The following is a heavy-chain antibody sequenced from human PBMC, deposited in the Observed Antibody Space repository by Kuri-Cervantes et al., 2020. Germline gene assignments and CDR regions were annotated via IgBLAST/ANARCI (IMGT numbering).Heavy chain of an antibody. CDR3: ARSITMVRGAVDI. D-gene: IGHD3-10*01. CDR1: GGSISSSTYF. Sequence: SETLSLTCTVSGGSISSSTYFWGWIRQPPGKGLEWIGSIYYSGSTNYNPSLKSRVTISVDTSKNQFSLKLSSVTAADTAVYYCARSITMVRGAVDIWGQETMVTVSS. J-gene: IGHJ3*02. CDR2: IYYSGST. V-gene: IGHV4-39*07.